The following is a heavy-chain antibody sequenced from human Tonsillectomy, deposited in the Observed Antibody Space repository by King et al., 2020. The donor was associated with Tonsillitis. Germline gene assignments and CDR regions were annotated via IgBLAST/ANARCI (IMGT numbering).Heavy chain of an antibody. V-gene: IGHV4-61*02. CDR1: GGSITGGSYY. J-gene: IGHJ5*02. Sequence: VQLQESGPGLVKPSQTLSLTCSVSGGSITGGSYYWSWIRQPAGKGLEWIGRIYTSGSTPYNPSLESRVTMSVDTSKNQFSLKLSSVTAADAAVYYCARGGGLLTGGSLFDPWGQGTLVTVSS. CDR3: ARGGGLLTGGSLFDP. CDR2: IYTSGST. D-gene: IGHD3-9*01.